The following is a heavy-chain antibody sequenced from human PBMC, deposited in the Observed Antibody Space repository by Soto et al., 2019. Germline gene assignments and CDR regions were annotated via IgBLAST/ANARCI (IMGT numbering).Heavy chain of an antibody. CDR3: AKDVNWGGMPTIHYLDS. CDR1: GFTADDYA. J-gene: IGHJ4*02. CDR2: ISSNSDTI. D-gene: IGHD5-12*01. V-gene: IGHV3-9*02. Sequence: EVQLVESGGGLVQPGRSLRLSCVASGFTADDYAMHWVRQAPGKGLEWVSGISSNSDTIDYADSVKGRFTISRDNAKNSLFLQINSLRPEDTALYYCAKDVNWGGMPTIHYLDSWGQGTLVTVSS.